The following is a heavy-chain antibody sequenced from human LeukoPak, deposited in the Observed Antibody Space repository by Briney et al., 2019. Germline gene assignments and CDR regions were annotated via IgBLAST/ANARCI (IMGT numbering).Heavy chain of an antibody. Sequence: GASVKVFCKVSGYTLTELSMHWVRQAPGKGLEWMGGFDPEDGETIYAQKFQGRVTMTEDTSTDTAYMDLSNLRSDDTAMYYCARWQEKGHFAAFDIWGQGTLVTVSS. CDR2: FDPEDGET. CDR1: GYTLTELS. CDR3: ARWQEKGHFAAFDI. D-gene: IGHD2-15*01. V-gene: IGHV1-24*01. J-gene: IGHJ3*02.